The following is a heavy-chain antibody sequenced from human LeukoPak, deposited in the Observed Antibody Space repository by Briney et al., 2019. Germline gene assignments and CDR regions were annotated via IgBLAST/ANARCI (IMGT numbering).Heavy chain of an antibody. D-gene: IGHD1-1*01. CDR3: ARGKYPDNDDYMDV. V-gene: IGHV3-11*01. CDR1: GFTFSDYY. CDR2: VSSGSSTI. J-gene: IGHJ6*03. Sequence: GGSLRLSCAASGFTFSDYYMSWIRQAPGKGLEWVSYVSSGSSTIYYADSVKGRFTVSRDNGKNSLYLQMNSLRAEDTALYYCARGKYPDNDDYMDVWGKGTTVIVSS.